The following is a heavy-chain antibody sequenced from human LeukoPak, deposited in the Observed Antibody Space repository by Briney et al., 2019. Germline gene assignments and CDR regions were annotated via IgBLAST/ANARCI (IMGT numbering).Heavy chain of an antibody. J-gene: IGHJ5*02. CDR3: ARRMTVSATNWFDP. CDR2: IYYTGST. Sequence: SETLSLTCTVSGASISSSFWTWIRQSPGKGLEWLAYIYYTGSTNLNPSLKSRLTISVDTSKNQFSLRLSSVTAADTVIYYCARRMTVSATNWFDPWGQGTLVTVSS. V-gene: IGHV4-59*01. CDR1: GASISSSF. D-gene: IGHD5/OR15-5a*01.